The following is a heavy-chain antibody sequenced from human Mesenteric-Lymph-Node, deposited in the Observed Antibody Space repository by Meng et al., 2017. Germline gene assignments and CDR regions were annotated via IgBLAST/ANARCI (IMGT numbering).Heavy chain of an antibody. CDR2: INHSGST. J-gene: IGHJ4*02. V-gene: IGHV4-34*01. CDR3: ARGFLSFVRVFDY. Sequence: VQLQRGGAVLLKPSATLSLTCAGYGGSFSGYYWSWIRQPPGKGLEWIGEINHSGSTNYNPSLKSRVTISVDTSKNQFSLKLSSVTAADTAVYYCARGFLSFVRVFDYWGQGTLVTVSS. D-gene: IGHD2/OR15-2a*01. CDR1: GGSFSGYY.